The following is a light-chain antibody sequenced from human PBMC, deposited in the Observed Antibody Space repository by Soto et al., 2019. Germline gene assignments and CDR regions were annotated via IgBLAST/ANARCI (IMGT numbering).Light chain of an antibody. CDR1: QSVLYLSKNKNY. CDR2: WAS. CDR3: QQYYTTPLT. Sequence: DIVMTQSPDSLAVSLGERATINCKSSQSVLYLSKNKNYLAWYQQKPGQPPKLLIYWASTRESGVPDRFSGSGSETDFTLTISSLQAEDVAVYYCQQYYTTPLTFGQGTKVEIK. J-gene: IGKJ1*01. V-gene: IGKV4-1*01.